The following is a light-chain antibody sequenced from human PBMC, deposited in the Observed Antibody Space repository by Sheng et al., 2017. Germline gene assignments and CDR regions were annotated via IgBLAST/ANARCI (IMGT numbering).Light chain of an antibody. J-gene: IGKJ5*01. V-gene: IGKV3-11*01. CDR1: QNIRNY. Sequence: EVVLTQSPATVALSPGERATLSCRASQNIRNYLAWYQQKPGQAPRLLIYAASNTATGIPDRFSGSGSGTDFTLTISSLXLENLALTIVHXVHSLRTFV. CDR3: HXVHSLRT. CDR2: AAS.